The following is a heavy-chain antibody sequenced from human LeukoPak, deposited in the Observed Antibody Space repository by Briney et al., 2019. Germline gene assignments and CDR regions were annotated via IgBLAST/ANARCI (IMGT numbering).Heavy chain of an antibody. CDR3: ASRILGTGGYYFDY. CDR2: INHSGST. J-gene: IGHJ4*02. D-gene: IGHD7-27*01. Sequence: SETLSLTCAVYGGSFSGYYWSWIRQPPGKGLEWIGEINHSGSTNYNPPLKSRVTISVDTSKNQFSLKLSSVTAADTAVYYCASRILGTGGYYFDYWGQGTLVTVSS. CDR1: GGSFSGYY. V-gene: IGHV4-34*01.